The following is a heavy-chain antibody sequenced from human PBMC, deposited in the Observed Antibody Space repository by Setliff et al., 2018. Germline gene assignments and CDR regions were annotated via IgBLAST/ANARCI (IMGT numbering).Heavy chain of an antibody. Sequence: GASVKVSCKASGYTFTGYYMHWVRQAPGQGLEWVGWINPNSGVTNYAQKFQGRVTMTRDTSISTAYMELSSLRSDDMAVYYCARGYCDGIGCPAPLYYFDSWGQGTLVTVSS. CDR2: INPNSGVT. V-gene: IGHV1-2*02. CDR1: GYTFTGYY. D-gene: IGHD2-21*01. J-gene: IGHJ4*02. CDR3: ARGYCDGIGCPAPLYYFDS.